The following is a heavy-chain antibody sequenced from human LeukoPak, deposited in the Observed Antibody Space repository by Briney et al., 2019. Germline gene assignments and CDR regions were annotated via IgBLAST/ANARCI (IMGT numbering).Heavy chain of an antibody. V-gene: IGHV3-9*01. D-gene: IGHD3-10*01. J-gene: IGHJ5*01. CDR1: GFTFGHYA. Sequence: GGSLRLSGAASGFTFGHYAMHWVRHTPGKGLEWVSGISWNSDTIGYADSVKGRFTISRDNATNSLSLQMNSLRVEDTAFYYCAKTFGLGSYYKPWFDSWGQGTLVTVSS. CDR2: ISWNSDTI. CDR3: AKTFGLGSYYKPWFDS.